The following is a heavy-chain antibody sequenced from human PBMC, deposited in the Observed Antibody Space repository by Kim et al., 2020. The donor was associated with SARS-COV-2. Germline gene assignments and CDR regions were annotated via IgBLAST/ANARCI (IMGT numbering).Heavy chain of an antibody. J-gene: IGHJ4*02. V-gene: IGHV3-74*01. CDR1: GFTFSSYW. D-gene: IGHD1-26*01. Sequence: GGSLRLSCAASGFTFSSYWMHWVRQAPGKGLVWVSRINSNGGTTSYADSVKGRFTISRDNAKSTLYLQMNSLRAEDTAVYYCASRRYTGTYYFFDGWGQGTLVTVPS. CDR3: ASRRYTGTYYFFDG. CDR2: INSNGGTT.